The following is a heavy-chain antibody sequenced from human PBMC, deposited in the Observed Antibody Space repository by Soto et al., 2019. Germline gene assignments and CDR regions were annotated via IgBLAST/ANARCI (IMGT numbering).Heavy chain of an antibody. CDR2: IYYSGTT. V-gene: IGHV4-28*01. J-gene: IGHJ4*02. Sequence: QEQLQESGPGLVKPSDTLSLTCAVSGYSISSSNWWGWIRQPPGKGLEWIGYIYYSGTTYYNPSLKSRVTISVDTSKNHFSLKLTSVTAVDTAVYYCARREIQGPIDYWGQGTLVTVSS. CDR3: ARREIQGPIDY. CDR1: GYSISSSNW. D-gene: IGHD1-26*01.